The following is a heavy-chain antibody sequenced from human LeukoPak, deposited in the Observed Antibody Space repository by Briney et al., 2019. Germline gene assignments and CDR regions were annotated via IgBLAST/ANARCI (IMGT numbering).Heavy chain of an antibody. CDR3: AHRLQDFWSGYYSDY. CDR2: ISWNVGK. J-gene: IGHJ4*02. D-gene: IGHD3-3*01. CDR1: GFSLSTSGVG. Sequence: ESGPTLVKPTQTLTLTCTFSGFSLSTSGVGVGWIRQPPGKALEWLALISWNVGKRYSPSLKTRLTLNKDTSKNQVTLTTTHMDPVDTATYYCAHRLQDFWSGYYSDYWGQGTLVTVSS. V-gene: IGHV2-5*01.